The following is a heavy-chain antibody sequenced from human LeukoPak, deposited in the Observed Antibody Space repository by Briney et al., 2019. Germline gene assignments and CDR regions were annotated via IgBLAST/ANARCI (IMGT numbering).Heavy chain of an antibody. V-gene: IGHV4-31*03. CDR3: ASSPEGSFDI. J-gene: IGHJ3*02. Sequence: PSQTLSLTCTVSGGSISSGGYYWSWIRQHPGKGLEWIGYIYYSGSTYYNPSLKSRVTMSLDTSKNQFSLKLSSVTAADTAVYYCASSPEGSFDIWGQGTMVTVSS. CDR2: IYYSGST. CDR1: GGSISSGGYY.